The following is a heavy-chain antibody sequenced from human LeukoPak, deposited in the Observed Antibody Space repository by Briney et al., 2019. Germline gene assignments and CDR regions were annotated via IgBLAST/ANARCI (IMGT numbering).Heavy chain of an antibody. J-gene: IGHJ6*03. CDR1: GFTFSSYS. CDR2: ISSSSSYI. CDR3: ASPNPRIAARPYYYYYMDV. D-gene: IGHD6-6*01. V-gene: IGHV3-21*01. Sequence: PGGSLRLSCAASGFTFSSYSMNWVRQAPGKGLEWVSSISSSSSYIYCADSVKGRFTISRDNAKNSLYLQMNSLRAEDTAVYYCASPNPRIAARPYYYYYMDVWGKGTTVTVSS.